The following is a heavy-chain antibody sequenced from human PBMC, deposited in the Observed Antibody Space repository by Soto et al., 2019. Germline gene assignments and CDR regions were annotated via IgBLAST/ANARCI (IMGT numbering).Heavy chain of an antibody. CDR2: IYYSGST. Sequence: QVQLQESGPGLVKPSQTLSLTCTVSGGSISSGGYYWSWIRQHPGKGLEWIGYIYYSGSTYYNPSLKSRVTITVDTAKNRFSLKLSSVTAADTAVYYCARGDYIWGSYRVWGQGTLVTVSS. CDR3: ARGDYIWGSYRV. V-gene: IGHV4-31*03. J-gene: IGHJ4*02. CDR1: GGSISSGGYY. D-gene: IGHD3-16*02.